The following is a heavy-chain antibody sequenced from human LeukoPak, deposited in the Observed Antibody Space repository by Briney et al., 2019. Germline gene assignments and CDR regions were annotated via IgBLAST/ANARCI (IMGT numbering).Heavy chain of an antibody. CDR2: ISGSGGST. Sequence: GGSLRLSCAASGFTFSSYAMSWVRQAPGKGLEWVSAISGSGGSTYYADSVKGRFTISRDNSKSTLYLQMGSLRAEDTAVYYCAKAYYYGSGSYYVEYFQHWGQGTLVTVSS. V-gene: IGHV3-23*01. D-gene: IGHD3-10*01. J-gene: IGHJ1*01. CDR1: GFTFSSYA. CDR3: AKAYYYGSGSYYVEYFQH.